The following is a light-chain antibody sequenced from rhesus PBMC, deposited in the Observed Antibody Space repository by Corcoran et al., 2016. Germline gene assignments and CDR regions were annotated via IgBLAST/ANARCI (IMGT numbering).Light chain of an antibody. V-gene: IGKV1-32*01. CDR3: QQHNSVPFT. CDR2: YAN. Sequence: DIQMTQSPSSLSASVGDRVTITCRASQGISSYLNWYQQKPGKAPKVLIYYANRLERGVPLRFSGSGSGTELSLPISSLQPEDYATYYCQQHNSVPFTFGTRTKLDIK. CDR1: QGISSY. J-gene: IGKJ3*01.